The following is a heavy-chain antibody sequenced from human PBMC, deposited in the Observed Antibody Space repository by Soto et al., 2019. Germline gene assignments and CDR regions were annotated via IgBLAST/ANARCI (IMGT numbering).Heavy chain of an antibody. Sequence: GGSLRLSCAASGFTFSSYAMSWVRQAPGKGLEWVSAISGSGGSTYYADSVKGRFTISRDNSKNTLYLQMNSLRAEDTAVYYCAKVEGWNDSSGYYPLDYWGQGTLVTVSS. V-gene: IGHV3-23*01. CDR1: GFTFSSYA. CDR3: AKVEGWNDSSGYYPLDY. J-gene: IGHJ4*02. CDR2: ISGSGGST. D-gene: IGHD3-22*01.